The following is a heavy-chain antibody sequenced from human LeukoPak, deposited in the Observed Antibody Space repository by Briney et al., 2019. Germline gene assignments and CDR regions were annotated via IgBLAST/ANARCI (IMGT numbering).Heavy chain of an antibody. D-gene: IGHD3-3*01. CDR2: IYSGGST. Sequence: GGSLRLSCAASGFTVRSNYMSWVRQAPGKGLEWVSVIYSGGSTYYADSVKGRFTTSRDNSKNTLYLQMNSLRAEDTAVYFCARGVIMDYYYYYAMDVWGQGTSVTVSS. J-gene: IGHJ6*02. V-gene: IGHV3-66*02. CDR3: ARGVIMDYYYYYAMDV. CDR1: GFTVRSNY.